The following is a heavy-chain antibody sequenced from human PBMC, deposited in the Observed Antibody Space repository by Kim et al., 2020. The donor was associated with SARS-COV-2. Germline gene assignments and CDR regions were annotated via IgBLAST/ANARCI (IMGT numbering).Heavy chain of an antibody. CDR1: GGSISSYY. V-gene: IGHV4-59*01. CDR2: IYYSGST. J-gene: IGHJ6*03. CDR3: ARGVNWDFWSGSAFGYYYYYMGV. D-gene: IGHD3-3*01. Sequence: SETLSLTCTVSGGSISSYYWSWIRQPPGKGLEWIGYIYYSGSTNYNPSLKSRVTISVDTSKNQFSLKLSSVTAADTAVYYCARGVNWDFWSGSAFGYYYYYMGVVGKGTTVTVSS.